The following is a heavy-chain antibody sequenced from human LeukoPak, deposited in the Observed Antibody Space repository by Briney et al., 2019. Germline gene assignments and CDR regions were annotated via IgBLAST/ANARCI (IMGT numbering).Heavy chain of an antibody. D-gene: IGHD3-3*01. Sequence: PGGSLRLSCAPSGFTFSSYTINWVRQAPGKGLEWVSSISSSSYVYYADSVKGRLTISRDNAKNSLYLQMISLRAEDTAIYYCARRPDDFGGGYYFDYWGQGTLVTVSS. V-gene: IGHV3-21*01. CDR3: ARRPDDFGGGYYFDY. CDR1: GFTFSSYT. CDR2: ISSSSYV. J-gene: IGHJ4*02.